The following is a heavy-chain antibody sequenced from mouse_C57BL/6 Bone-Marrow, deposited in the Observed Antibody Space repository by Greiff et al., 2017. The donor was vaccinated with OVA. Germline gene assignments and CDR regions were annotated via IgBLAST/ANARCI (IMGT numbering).Heavy chain of an antibody. CDR3: ARDSSPSYYDYIWYFDV. D-gene: IGHD2-4*01. V-gene: IGHV3-8*01. J-gene: IGHJ1*03. Sequence: DVHLVESGPGLAKPSQTLSLTCSVTGYSITSDYWNWIRKFPGNKLEYMGYISYSGSTYYNPSLKSRISITRDTSKNQYYLQLNSVTTEDTATYYCARDSSPSYYDYIWYFDVWGTGTTVTVSS. CDR1: GYSITSDY. CDR2: ISYSGST.